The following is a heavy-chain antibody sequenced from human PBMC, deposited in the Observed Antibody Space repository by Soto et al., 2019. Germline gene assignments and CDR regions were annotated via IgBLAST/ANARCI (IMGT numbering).Heavy chain of an antibody. CDR3: AREESGSYSSGMDV. Sequence: GGSLRLSCAASGFTFSSYAMHWVRQAPGKGLEWVAVISYDGSNKYYADSVKGRFTISRDNSKNTLYLQMNSLRAEDTAVYYCAREESGSYSSGMDVWGQGTTVTVSS. V-gene: IGHV3-30-3*01. CDR2: ISYDGSNK. D-gene: IGHD1-26*01. J-gene: IGHJ6*02. CDR1: GFTFSSYA.